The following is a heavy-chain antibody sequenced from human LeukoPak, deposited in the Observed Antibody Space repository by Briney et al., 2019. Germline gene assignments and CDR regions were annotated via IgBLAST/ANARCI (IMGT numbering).Heavy chain of an antibody. CDR3: AKGSYYDSSGSFYFDY. Sequence: GGSLRLSCAASGFTFSSYAMSWVRQAPGKGLEWVSGISGSGDNTYYADSVKGRFTISKDNSKSTLYVQVNSLGTEDTAAYYCAKGSYYDSSGSFYFDYWGQGTLVTVSS. D-gene: IGHD3-22*01. CDR1: GFTFSSYA. CDR2: ISGSGDNT. V-gene: IGHV3-23*01. J-gene: IGHJ4*02.